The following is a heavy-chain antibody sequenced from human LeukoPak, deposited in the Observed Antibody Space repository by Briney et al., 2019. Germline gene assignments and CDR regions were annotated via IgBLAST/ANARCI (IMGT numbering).Heavy chain of an antibody. CDR1: GYTFTGYY. Sequence: ASVKVSCKASGYTFTGYYMHWVRQAPGQGLEWVGWINPNSGGTNCAQKFQGRVTMTRDTSISTAYMELSRLRSDDTAVYYCARSSDSSGYYLGGDAFDIWGQGTMVTVSS. V-gene: IGHV1-2*02. CDR3: ARSSDSSGYYLGGDAFDI. CDR2: INPNSGGT. J-gene: IGHJ3*02. D-gene: IGHD3-22*01.